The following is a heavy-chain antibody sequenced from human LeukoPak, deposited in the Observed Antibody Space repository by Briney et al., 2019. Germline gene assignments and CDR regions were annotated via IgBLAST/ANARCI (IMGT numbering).Heavy chain of an antibody. V-gene: IGHV5-51*01. CDR1: GYSFTSYW. CDR3: ARQASDYGGKIDY. J-gene: IGHJ4*02. D-gene: IGHD4-23*01. Sequence: GASLQISCKGSGYSFTSYWIGWVRPMPGKGLEWMGIIYPGDSDTRYSPSFQGQVTISADKSISTAYLQWSSLKASDTAMYYCARQASDYGGKIDYWGQGTLVTVSS. CDR2: IYPGDSDT.